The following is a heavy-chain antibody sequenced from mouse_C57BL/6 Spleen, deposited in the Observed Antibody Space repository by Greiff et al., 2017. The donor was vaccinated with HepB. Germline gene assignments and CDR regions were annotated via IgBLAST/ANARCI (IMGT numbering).Heavy chain of an antibody. J-gene: IGHJ2*01. Sequence: QVHVKQSGAELVKPGASVKMSCKASGYTFTTYPIEWMKQNHGKSLEWIGNFHPYNDDTKYNEKFKGKATLTVEKSSSTVYLELSRLTSDDSAVYYCARRYYGSSYEYFDYWGQGTTLTVSS. D-gene: IGHD1-1*01. CDR1: GYTFTTYP. CDR2: FHPYNDDT. V-gene: IGHV1-47*01. CDR3: ARRYYGSSYEYFDY.